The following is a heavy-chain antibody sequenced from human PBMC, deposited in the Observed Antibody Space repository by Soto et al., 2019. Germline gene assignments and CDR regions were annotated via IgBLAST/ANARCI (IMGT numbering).Heavy chain of an antibody. V-gene: IGHV1-69*13. CDR3: AREWRMATSRRAFDY. CDR2: IIPVLASI. D-gene: IGHD5-12*01. CDR1: TDTFPNYA. Sequence: ASVKVSCKASTDTFPNYAITWVRQAPGQGLEWVGGIIPVLASITYAQKFQGRVSITADESTSTAYMELSSLRSEDTAVYYCAREWRMATSRRAFDYWRQGTLVTV. J-gene: IGHJ4*02.